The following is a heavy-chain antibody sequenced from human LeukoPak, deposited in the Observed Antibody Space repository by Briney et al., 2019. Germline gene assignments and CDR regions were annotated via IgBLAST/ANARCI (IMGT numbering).Heavy chain of an antibody. CDR2: ISAYNGNT. Sequence: ASVKVSCKASGYTFTSYGISWVRQAPGQGLEWMGWISAYNGNTNYAQKLQGRVTMTTDTSTSTAYMELRSLRSDDTAVYYCARDPDSGYDPLFSGFDYWGQGTLVTVSS. D-gene: IGHD5-12*01. CDR1: GYTFTSYG. V-gene: IGHV1-18*01. CDR3: ARDPDSGYDPLFSGFDY. J-gene: IGHJ4*02.